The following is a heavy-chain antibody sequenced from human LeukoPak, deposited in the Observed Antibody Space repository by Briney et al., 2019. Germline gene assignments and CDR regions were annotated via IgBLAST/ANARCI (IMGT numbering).Heavy chain of an antibody. CDR1: GGSFSGYY. V-gene: IGHV4-34*01. Sequence: SETLSLTCAVYGGSFSGYYWSWIRQPPGKGLEWIGEINHSGSTNYNPSLKSRVTISVDTSKNQFSLKLSSVTAADTAVYYCASSIGGAYYDSSGSSPLDYWGQGTLVTVSS. J-gene: IGHJ4*02. D-gene: IGHD3-22*01. CDR2: INHSGST. CDR3: ASSIGGAYYDSSGSSPLDY.